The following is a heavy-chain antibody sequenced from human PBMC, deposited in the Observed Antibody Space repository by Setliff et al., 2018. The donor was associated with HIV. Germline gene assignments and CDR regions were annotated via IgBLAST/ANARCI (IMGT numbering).Heavy chain of an antibody. CDR1: GFTFSDYH. J-gene: IGHJ4*02. Sequence: GGSLRLSCAASGFTFSDYHMDWVRQAPGRGLEWISRSRDRARNYRTQYAASVEGRFTISRDFSKNSLYLQMNSLRAEDTAVYYCASHFGYCSSTSCEGYWGQGALVTVSS. V-gene: IGHV3-72*01. D-gene: IGHD2-2*01. CDR2: SRDRARNYRT. CDR3: ASHFGYCSSTSCEGY.